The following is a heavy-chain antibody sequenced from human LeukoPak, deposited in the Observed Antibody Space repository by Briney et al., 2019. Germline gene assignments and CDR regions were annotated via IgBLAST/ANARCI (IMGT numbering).Heavy chain of an antibody. CDR1: GFTFSSYS. D-gene: IGHD3-9*01. V-gene: IGHV3-21*01. Sequence: GGSLRLSCAASGFTFSSYSMNWVRQAPGKGLEWVSSISSSSSYIYYADSVKGRFTISRDNAKNSPYLQMNSLRAEDTAVYYCARAGADYDILTGYQYYFDYWGQGTLVTVSS. CDR3: ARAGADYDILTGYQYYFDY. CDR2: ISSSSSYI. J-gene: IGHJ4*02.